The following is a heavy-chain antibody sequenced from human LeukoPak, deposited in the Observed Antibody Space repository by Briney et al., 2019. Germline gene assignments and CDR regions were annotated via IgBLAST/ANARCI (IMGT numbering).Heavy chain of an antibody. D-gene: IGHD2-15*01. Sequence: SETLSLTCTVSGVSINSGSYYWTWIRQPAGKGLEWIGRIHTSGSTNYNPSLKSRVTISEDTSKNQFSLKLTSVTATDTAVYYCARARGYCSGGNCYSGAFDYWGQGTLVTVSS. CDR2: IHTSGST. V-gene: IGHV4-61*02. CDR1: GVSINSGSYY. CDR3: ARARGYCSGGNCYSGAFDY. J-gene: IGHJ4*02.